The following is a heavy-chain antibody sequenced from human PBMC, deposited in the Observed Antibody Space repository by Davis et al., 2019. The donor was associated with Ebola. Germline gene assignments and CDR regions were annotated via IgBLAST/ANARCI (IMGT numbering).Heavy chain of an antibody. V-gene: IGHV3-48*03. Sequence: PGGSLRLSCAASGFTFSSYEMNWVRQAPGKGLEWVSYISSSGSTIYYADSVKGRFTISRDNAKNSLYLQMNSLRAEDTAVYYCARFSRGYSYGCFDYWGQGTLVTVSS. D-gene: IGHD5-18*01. CDR3: ARFSRGYSYGCFDY. CDR2: ISSSGSTI. J-gene: IGHJ4*02. CDR1: GFTFSSYE.